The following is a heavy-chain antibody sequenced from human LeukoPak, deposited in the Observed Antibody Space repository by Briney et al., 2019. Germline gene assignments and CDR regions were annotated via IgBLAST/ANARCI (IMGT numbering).Heavy chain of an antibody. CDR3: ARGRGSSGWYFIDY. V-gene: IGHV3-74*01. J-gene: IGHJ4*02. CDR2: INSDGSST. Sequence: GGSLRLSCAASGFTFSSYWMHWVRQAPGKGLVWVSRINSDGSSTSYADSVKGRFTISRDNAKNTLYLQMNSLRAEDTAVYYCARGRGSSGWYFIDYWGQGTLVTVSS. CDR1: GFTFSSYW. D-gene: IGHD6-19*01.